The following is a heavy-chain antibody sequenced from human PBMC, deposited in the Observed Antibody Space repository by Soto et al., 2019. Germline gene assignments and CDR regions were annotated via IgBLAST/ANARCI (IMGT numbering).Heavy chain of an antibody. CDR3: ARSRRIAVADSWFDP. Sequence: QVQLVQSGAEVKKPGASVKVSCKASGYTFTSYAMHWVRQAPGQRLEWMGWINAGNGNTKYSQKFQGRVTITRDTSASTGYMELSSLRSEDTAVYYCARSRRIAVADSWFDPWGQGTLVTVSS. D-gene: IGHD6-19*01. V-gene: IGHV1-3*01. CDR2: INAGNGNT. CDR1: GYTFTSYA. J-gene: IGHJ5*02.